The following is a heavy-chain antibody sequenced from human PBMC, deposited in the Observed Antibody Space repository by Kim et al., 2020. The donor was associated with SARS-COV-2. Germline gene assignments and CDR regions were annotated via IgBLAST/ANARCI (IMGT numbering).Heavy chain of an antibody. D-gene: IGHD4-17*01. Sequence: GGSLRLSCAASGFTFSSYGMHWVRQAPGKGLEWVAVISYDGSNKYYADSVKGRFTISRDNSKNTLYLQMNSLRAEDTAVYYCAKTTVTTGFDIWGQGTMVTVSS. V-gene: IGHV3-30*18. CDR2: ISYDGSNK. CDR3: AKTTVTTGFDI. J-gene: IGHJ3*02. CDR1: GFTFSSYG.